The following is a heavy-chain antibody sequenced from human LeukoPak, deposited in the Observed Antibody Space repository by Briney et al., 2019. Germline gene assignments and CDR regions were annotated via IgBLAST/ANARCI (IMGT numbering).Heavy chain of an antibody. J-gene: IGHJ6*04. CDR3: ARGYCSSTSCDEGSDYYDMDV. Sequence: PWGTLRLSCAASGLTFSSYSLHWVRQPPGKGLEYVSAISSNGGNTYYANSVNGRFIISRDNSKHTLLLQMGSLRDEYMVVYYCARGYCSSTSCDEGSDYYDMDVWGKRTTVTVSS. CDR2: ISSNGGNT. D-gene: IGHD2-2*01. CDR1: GLTFSSYS. V-gene: IGHV3-64*01.